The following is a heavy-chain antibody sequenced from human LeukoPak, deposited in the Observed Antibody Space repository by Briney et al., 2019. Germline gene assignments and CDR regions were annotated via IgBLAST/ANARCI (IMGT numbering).Heavy chain of an antibody. CDR1: GFAFSSYG. Sequence: GGSLRLSCAASGFAFSSYGMHWVRQAPGKGLEWAAFIRYDGSNKYYADSVKGRFTISRDNSRNTLYLQMNSLRAEDTAVYYCAKGYCSGGSCYSEGYYYYYYMDVWGKGTTVTISS. CDR3: AKGYCSGGSCYSEGYYYYYYMDV. V-gene: IGHV3-30*02. D-gene: IGHD2-15*01. CDR2: IRYDGSNK. J-gene: IGHJ6*03.